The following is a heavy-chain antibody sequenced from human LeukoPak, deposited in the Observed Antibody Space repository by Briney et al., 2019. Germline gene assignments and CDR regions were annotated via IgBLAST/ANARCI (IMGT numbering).Heavy chain of an antibody. CDR2: ISSSSTI. J-gene: IGHJ6*02. D-gene: IGHD4-23*01. V-gene: IGHV3-11*04. CDR3: ARKGNDVDV. CDR1: GLTFSDYY. Sequence: KPGGSLRLSCAASGLTFSDYYMSWIRQAPGKGLEWVSYISSSSTIYYADSVKGRFTISRDNAKNSLYLQMDSLRDEDTAVYYCARKGNDVDVWGQGTTITVSS.